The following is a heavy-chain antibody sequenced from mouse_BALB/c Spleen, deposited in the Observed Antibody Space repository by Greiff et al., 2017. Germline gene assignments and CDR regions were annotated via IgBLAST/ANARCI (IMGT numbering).Heavy chain of an antibody. Sequence: EVQLQESGGDLVKPGGSLKLSCAASGFTFSSFGMHWVRQAPEKGLEWVAYISSGSSTIYYADTVKGRFTISRDNPKNTLFLQMTSLRSEDTAMYYCARWGLGAMDYWGQGTSVTVSS. D-gene: IGHD4-1*01. V-gene: IGHV5-17*02. CDR1: GFTFSSFG. CDR3: ARWGLGAMDY. J-gene: IGHJ4*01. CDR2: ISSGSSTI.